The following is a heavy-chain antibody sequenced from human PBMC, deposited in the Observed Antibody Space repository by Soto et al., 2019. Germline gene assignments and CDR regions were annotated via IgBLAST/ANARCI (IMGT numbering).Heavy chain of an antibody. J-gene: IGHJ6*02. CDR3: VRSYRNGGLVPTAP. CDR1: GYTFIAYE. CDR2: MNPNNGAT. D-gene: IGHD1-1*01. V-gene: IGHV1-2*02. Sequence: ASVKVSCKASGYTFIAYEIHWVRQAPGQGLEWMGWMNPNNGATRNAQKFQGRVTMTRDTSITTAYMELTDLTSDDTAVYYCVRSYRNGGLVPTAPWGQGTTVTVSS.